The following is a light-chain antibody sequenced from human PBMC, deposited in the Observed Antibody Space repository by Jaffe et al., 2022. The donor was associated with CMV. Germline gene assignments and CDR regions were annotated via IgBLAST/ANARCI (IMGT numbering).Light chain of an antibody. V-gene: IGKV1-39*01. CDR3: QQSLSSPANN. CDR1: QNLGTY. Sequence: DIQMTQSPSSLSASVGDRVTITCRAGQNLGTYLNWYQHTPGKAPRLLIYAASTLQTGVPSRFSGSGSGTDFNLTISSLRPEDFATYYCQQSLSSPANNFGQGTRLEI. CDR2: AAS. J-gene: IGKJ5*01.